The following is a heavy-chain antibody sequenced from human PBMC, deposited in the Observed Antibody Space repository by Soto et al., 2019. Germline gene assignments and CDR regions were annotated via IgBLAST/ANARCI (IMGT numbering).Heavy chain of an antibody. CDR1: GFTFSSYW. V-gene: IGHV3-7*01. J-gene: IGHJ4*02. D-gene: IGHD5-18*01. Sequence: SLRLSCAASGFTFSSYWMSWVRQAPGKGLEWVANIKKDGSEKDYVDSVKGRFTISRDNAKNSLYLQMNSLRAEDTSVYYCAGLDTSMVKTAGYWGQGTLVTVSS. CDR3: AGLDTSMVKTAGY. CDR2: IKKDGSEK.